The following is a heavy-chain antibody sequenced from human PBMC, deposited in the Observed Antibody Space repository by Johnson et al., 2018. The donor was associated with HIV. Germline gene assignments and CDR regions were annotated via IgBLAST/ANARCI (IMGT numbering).Heavy chain of an antibody. CDR3: AKGGRFDAFDI. V-gene: IGHV3-30*18. J-gene: IGHJ3*02. Sequence: QMLLVEYGGGVVQPGRSLRLSCSVSGFTFSSYGMHWVRQAPGKGLEWVAVISYDGSNKYYADSVKGRFTISRDNSKNTLYLQMNSLRAEDTAVYYCAKGGRFDAFDIWGQGTMVTVSS. CDR2: ISYDGSNK. CDR1: GFTFSSYG. D-gene: IGHD3-16*01.